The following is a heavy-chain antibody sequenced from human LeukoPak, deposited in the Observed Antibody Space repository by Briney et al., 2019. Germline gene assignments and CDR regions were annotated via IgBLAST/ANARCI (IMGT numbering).Heavy chain of an antibody. V-gene: IGHV3-33*01. CDR3: AREKGYYGSGSYYDY. D-gene: IGHD3-10*01. CDR1: GFTFSSYG. J-gene: IGHJ4*02. Sequence: GGSLRLSCAASGFTFSSYGMHWVRQAPGKGLEWVAVIWYGGSNKYYADSVKGRFTISRDNSKNTLYLQMNSLRAEDTAVYYCAREKGYYGSGSYYDYWGQGTLVTVSS. CDR2: IWYGGSNK.